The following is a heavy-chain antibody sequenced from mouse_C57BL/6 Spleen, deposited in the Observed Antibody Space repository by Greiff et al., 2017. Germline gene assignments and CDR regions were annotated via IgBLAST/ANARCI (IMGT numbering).Heavy chain of an antibody. CDR1: GYAFSSYW. J-gene: IGHJ4*01. CDR2: IYPGDGDT. CDR3: ARGGSSPYAMDY. Sequence: QVHVKQSGAELVKPGASVKISCKASGYAFSSYWMNWVKQRPGKGLEWIGQIYPGDGDTNYNGKFKGKATLTADKSSSTAYMQLSSLTSEDSAVYFCARGGSSPYAMDYWGQGTSVTVSS. V-gene: IGHV1-80*01. D-gene: IGHD1-3*01.